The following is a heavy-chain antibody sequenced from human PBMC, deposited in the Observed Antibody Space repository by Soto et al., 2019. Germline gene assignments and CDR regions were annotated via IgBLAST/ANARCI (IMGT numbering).Heavy chain of an antibody. CDR1: GGTFSSYA. V-gene: IGHV1-69*12. CDR3: ARGTVVVGAASPLDV. CDR2: VIPIFGTA. J-gene: IGHJ6*02. D-gene: IGHD2-15*01. Sequence: QVQLVQSGAGVKKPGSSVKVSCKASGGTFSSYAISWVRQAPGQGLEWMGWVIPIFGTANYAQKFQGRGTITADESTSTAHMGLSSVRCEDTGVYYCARGTVVVGAASPLDVWGQGNTVTGSS.